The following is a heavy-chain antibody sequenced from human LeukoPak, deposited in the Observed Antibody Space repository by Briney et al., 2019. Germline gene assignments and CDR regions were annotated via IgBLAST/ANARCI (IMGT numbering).Heavy chain of an antibody. V-gene: IGHV3-48*01. Sequence: HPGGSLRLSCATSGFTFSSYSMNWVRQAPGKGLEWVSHISSSGSIIYYAESVKGRFTSSRDNSKKTLFLQMNRLRVDDTAVYYCAKDPNGDYLGAFDSWGQGTMVTVS. CDR2: ISSSGSII. CDR1: GFTFSSYS. J-gene: IGHJ3*02. D-gene: IGHD4-17*01. CDR3: AKDPNGDYLGAFDS.